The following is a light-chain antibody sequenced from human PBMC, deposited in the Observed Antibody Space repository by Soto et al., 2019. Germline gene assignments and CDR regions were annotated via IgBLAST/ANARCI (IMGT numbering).Light chain of an antibody. CDR3: AAWDDSLSTYV. V-gene: IGLV1-47*02. J-gene: IGLJ1*01. Sequence: QSVLTQPPPASGTPGQRVTISCSGSSSNIGRNSVYWYQQLPGTAPKLLIYTNNQRPSGVPDRFSGSKSGTSASLAISGLRSEDEADYYCAAWDDSLSTYVFGTGTKVTVL. CDR1: SSNIGRNS. CDR2: TNN.